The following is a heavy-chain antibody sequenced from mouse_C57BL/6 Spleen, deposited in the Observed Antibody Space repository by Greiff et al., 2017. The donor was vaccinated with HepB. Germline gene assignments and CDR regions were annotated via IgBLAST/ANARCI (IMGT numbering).Heavy chain of an antibody. Sequence: VQLQQSGPELVKPGASVKIPCKASGYTFTDYNMDWVKQSHGKSLEWIGDINPNNGGTIYNQKFKGKATLTVDKSSSTAYMELRSLTSEDTAVYYCARSHYGNFYWYFDVWGTGTTVTVSS. V-gene: IGHV1-18*01. CDR2: INPNNGGT. CDR1: GYTFTDYN. CDR3: ARSHYGNFYWYFDV. J-gene: IGHJ1*03. D-gene: IGHD2-1*01.